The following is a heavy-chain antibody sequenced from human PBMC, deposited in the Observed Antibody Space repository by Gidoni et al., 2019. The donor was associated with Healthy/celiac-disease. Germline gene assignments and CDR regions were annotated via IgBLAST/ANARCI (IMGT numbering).Heavy chain of an antibody. CDR2: ISGSGGST. CDR1: GFTFSSYA. D-gene: IGHD2-15*01. V-gene: IGHV3-23*04. Sequence: EVQLVESGGGLVQPGGSLRLSCAASGFTFSSYAMSWVRQAPGKGLEWVSAISGSGGSTYYADSVKGRFTISRDNSKNTLYLQMNSLRAEDTAVYYCATLGRYCSGGSCYSDAFDIWGQGTMVTVSS. CDR3: ATLGRYCSGGSCYSDAFDI. J-gene: IGHJ3*02.